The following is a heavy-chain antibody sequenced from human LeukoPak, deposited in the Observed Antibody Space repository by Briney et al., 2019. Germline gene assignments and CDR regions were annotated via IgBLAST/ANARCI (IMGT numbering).Heavy chain of an antibody. CDR2: ILSNGGGT. Sequence: GGSLRLSCAASGFSFSNYAMTWVRQAPGKGLEWVSNILSNGGGTYYADSVNGRFTISRDNPKNTLYLQMNSLRAEDTAVYYCAKGSRSSGSTYYFDYWGQGTLVTVSS. CDR3: AKGSRSSGSTYYFDY. CDR1: GFSFSNYA. D-gene: IGHD6-19*01. V-gene: IGHV3-23*01. J-gene: IGHJ4*02.